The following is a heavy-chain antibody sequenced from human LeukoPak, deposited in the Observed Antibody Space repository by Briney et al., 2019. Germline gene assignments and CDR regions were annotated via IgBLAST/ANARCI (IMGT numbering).Heavy chain of an antibody. V-gene: IGHV3-23*01. J-gene: IGHJ4*02. Sequence: GGSLRLSCAASGFTFSSYAMSWVCQAPGKGLEWVSAISGSGGSTYYADSVKGRFTISRDNSKNTLYLQMNSLRAEDTAVYYCAKALVILWFGDWGQGTLVTVSS. CDR3: AKALVILWFGD. CDR1: GFTFSSYA. CDR2: ISGSGGST. D-gene: IGHD3-10*01.